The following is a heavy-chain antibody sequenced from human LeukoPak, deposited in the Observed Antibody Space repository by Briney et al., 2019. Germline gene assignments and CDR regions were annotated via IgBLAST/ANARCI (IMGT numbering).Heavy chain of an antibody. CDR1: GFTFSSYA. J-gene: IGHJ4*02. D-gene: IGHD4-17*01. V-gene: IGHV3-48*01. CDR3: ARVTLLYGDYIDY. Sequence: GGSLRLSCAASGFTFSSYAMNWVRQAPGKGLEWVSYISSSSSTIYYADSVKGRFTISRDNAKNSLYLHMNSLRAEDTAVYYCARVTLLYGDYIDYWGQGTLVTVSS. CDR2: ISSSSSTI.